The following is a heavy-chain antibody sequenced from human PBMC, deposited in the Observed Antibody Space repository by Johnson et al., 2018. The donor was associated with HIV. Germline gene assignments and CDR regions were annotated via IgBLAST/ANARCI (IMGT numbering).Heavy chain of an antibody. CDR1: GFTFSDYG. Sequence: QVQLVESGGGVVQPGRSLRLSCAASGFTFSDYGMHWVRQAPGKGLVWVAVISYDGINKYYADSVKGRFTISRDNSKNTLYLQVNRLRTEDTAVFYCAKGPLYDFWSGEAFDIWGQGTMVTVSS. CDR2: ISYDGINK. CDR3: AKGPLYDFWSGEAFDI. J-gene: IGHJ3*02. V-gene: IGHV3-30*18. D-gene: IGHD3-3*01.